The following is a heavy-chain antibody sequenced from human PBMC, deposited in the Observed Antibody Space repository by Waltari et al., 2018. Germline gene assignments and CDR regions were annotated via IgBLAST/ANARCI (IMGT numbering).Heavy chain of an antibody. CDR1: GGSISSGGYY. J-gene: IGHJ4*02. CDR3: ARVVPAAMHGRYFDY. CDR2: IYHSGST. V-gene: IGHV4-31*03. Sequence: QVQLQESGPGLVKPSQTLSLTCTVSGGSISSGGYYWSWIRQHPGKGLEWIGYIYHSGSTYYNPSLKSRVTISVDRSKNQFSLKLSSVTAADTAVYYCARVVPAAMHGRYFDYWGQGTLVTVSS. D-gene: IGHD2-2*01.